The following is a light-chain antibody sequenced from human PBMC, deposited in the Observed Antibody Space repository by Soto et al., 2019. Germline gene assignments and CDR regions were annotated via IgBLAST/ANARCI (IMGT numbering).Light chain of an antibody. CDR3: QQYGSSPHT. Sequence: EIVLTQSPGTLSLSPGERATLSCRASQSVSSSYLAWYRQKPGQAPRLLISGASSRATGVPDRFSGSGSGTDFTLTINRLEPEDSGVYFCQQYGSSPHTFGQGTKLEIK. CDR2: GAS. J-gene: IGKJ2*01. V-gene: IGKV3-20*01. CDR1: QSVSSSY.